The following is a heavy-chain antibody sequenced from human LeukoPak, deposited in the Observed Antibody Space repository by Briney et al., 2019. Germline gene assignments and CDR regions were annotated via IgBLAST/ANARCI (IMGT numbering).Heavy chain of an antibody. D-gene: IGHD3-22*01. Sequence: SETLSLTCTVSGGSISSSSYYWGWIRQPPGQGLEWIVSIYYSGSTYYNPSLKSRVTISVDTSKNQFSLKLSSVTAADTAVYYCARDQAGDSSGYAYYYYYGMDVWGQGTTVTVSS. V-gene: IGHV4-39*07. J-gene: IGHJ6*02. CDR1: GGSISSSSYY. CDR3: ARDQAGDSSGYAYYYYYGMDV. CDR2: IYYSGST.